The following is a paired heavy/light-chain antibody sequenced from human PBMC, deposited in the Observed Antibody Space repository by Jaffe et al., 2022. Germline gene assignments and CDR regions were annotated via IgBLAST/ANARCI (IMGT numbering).Light chain of an antibody. J-gene: IGKJ1*01. CDR2: KAS. V-gene: IGKV1-5*03. CDR1: QSISSW. CDR3: QQYNSYSLWT. Sequence: DIQMTQSPSTLSASVGDRVTITCRASQSISSWLAWYQQKPGKAPKLLIYKASSLESGVPSRFSGSGSGTEFTLTISSLQPDDFATYYCQQYNSYSLWTFGQGTKVEIK.
Heavy chain of an antibody. V-gene: IGHV1-2*02. CDR1: GYTFTGYY. Sequence: QVQLVQSGAEVKKPGASVKVSCKASGYTFTGYYMHWVRQAPGQGLEWMGWINPNSGGTNYAQKFQGRVTMTRDTSISTAYMELSRLRSDDTAVYYCARGSSLHSSSWYEGDYFDYWGQGTLVTVSS. CDR3: ARGSSLHSSSWYEGDYFDY. CDR2: INPNSGGT. J-gene: IGHJ4*02. D-gene: IGHD6-13*01.